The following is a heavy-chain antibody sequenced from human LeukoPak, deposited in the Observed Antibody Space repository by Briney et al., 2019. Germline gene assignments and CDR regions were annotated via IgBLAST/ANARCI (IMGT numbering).Heavy chain of an antibody. D-gene: IGHD6-13*01. CDR2: IKQDGSEK. Sequence: PGGSLRLSCAASGFTFSSYWMSWVRQAPGKGLEWVANIKQDGSEKYYVDSVKGRFTISSDNAKNSLYLQMNSLRAEDTAVYYCARAYSSSWDLFDYWGQGTLVTVSS. CDR1: GFTFSSYW. J-gene: IGHJ4*02. V-gene: IGHV3-7*03. CDR3: ARAYSSSWDLFDY.